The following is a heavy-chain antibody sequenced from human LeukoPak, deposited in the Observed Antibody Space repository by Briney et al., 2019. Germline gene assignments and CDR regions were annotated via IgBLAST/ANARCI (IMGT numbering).Heavy chain of an antibody. V-gene: IGHV4-59*01. CDR3: AREGTDWDNWFDP. J-gene: IGHJ5*02. CDR1: GGSISSYY. CDR2: IYYTGST. Sequence: SETLSLTCTVSGGSISSYYWSWIRQPPGKGLEWIGYIYYTGSTNYNPSLRSRVTISVDTSKNQFSLKLNSVTAADTAVYFCAREGTDWDNWFDPWGQGTLVTVSS. D-gene: IGHD2-21*01.